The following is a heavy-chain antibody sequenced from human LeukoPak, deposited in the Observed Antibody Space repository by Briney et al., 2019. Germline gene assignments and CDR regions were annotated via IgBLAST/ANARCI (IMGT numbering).Heavy chain of an antibody. V-gene: IGHV4-59*08. Sequence: SETLSLTCAVSGASISSSYWGWIRQSPGKGLEWIGYIKGSGSIDYNPSLKSRAIISLDRSKNDFPLKMSSVTAADTAVYYCAIQNLYNSFDSWGQGALVTVSS. CDR2: IKGSGSI. CDR3: AIQNLYNSFDS. J-gene: IGHJ5*01. CDR1: GASISSSY. D-gene: IGHD2-8*01.